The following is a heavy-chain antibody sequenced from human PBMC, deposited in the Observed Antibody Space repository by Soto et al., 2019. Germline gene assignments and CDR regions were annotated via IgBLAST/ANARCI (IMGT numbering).Heavy chain of an antibody. CDR3: AYGNPSYYFDY. CDR1: GFTFSSYG. CDR2: IWHDGSDK. D-gene: IGHD3-10*01. J-gene: IGHJ4*02. Sequence: PGGSLRLSCVASGFTFSSYGMHWVRQAPGKGLEWVAIIWHDGSDKYYGDSVKGRFTISRDNSKNTLYLQMNTLRAEDTAVYYCAYGNPSYYFDYWGQGTLVTVSS. V-gene: IGHV3-33*01.